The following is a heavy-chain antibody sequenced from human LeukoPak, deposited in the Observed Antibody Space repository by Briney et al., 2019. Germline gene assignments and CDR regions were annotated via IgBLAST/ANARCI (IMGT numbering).Heavy chain of an antibody. D-gene: IGHD3-22*01. CDR2: IIPILGIA. Sequence: ASVKVSCKASGGTFSSYAISWVRQAPGQGLEWMGRIIPILGIANYAQKFQGRVTITADKSTSTAYMELSSLRAEDTAVYYCAKSTGYYYDSSGYHFDYWGQGTLVTVSS. CDR3: AKSTGYYYDSSGYHFDY. V-gene: IGHV1-69*04. J-gene: IGHJ4*02. CDR1: GGTFSSYA.